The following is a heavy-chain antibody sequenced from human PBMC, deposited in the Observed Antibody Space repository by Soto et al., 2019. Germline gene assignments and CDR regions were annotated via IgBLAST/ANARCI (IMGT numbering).Heavy chain of an antibody. CDR1: GVSFSGYY. Sequence: QVQLQQWGAGLFKPSETLSLTCAVYGVSFSGYYWTWIRQPPGTGLEWIGEINHSGSTNYNPSLTSRVTISVDTSKNQFSLTLTSVTDADTAVYYWERAKSTGLFDYWGQGPLVTVSS. V-gene: IGHV4-34*01. D-gene: IGHD2-8*02. CDR2: INHSGST. J-gene: IGHJ4*02. CDR3: ERAKSTGLFDY.